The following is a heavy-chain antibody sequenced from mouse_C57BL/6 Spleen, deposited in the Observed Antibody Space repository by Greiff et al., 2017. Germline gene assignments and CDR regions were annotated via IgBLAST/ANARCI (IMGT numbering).Heavy chain of an antibody. J-gene: IGHJ2*01. D-gene: IGHD2-4*01. V-gene: IGHV5-6*02. CDR2: ISSGGSYT. Sequence: EVKLEESGGDLVKPGGSLKLSCAASGFTFSRYGMSWVRQTPDKRLEWVATISSGGSYTYYPDSVQGRFTISRDNAKNTLYLQMSSLKSEYTAMYYCARQSGDYVGFDDWGQGTTLSVAS. CDR1: GFTFSRYG. CDR3: ARQSGDYVGFDD.